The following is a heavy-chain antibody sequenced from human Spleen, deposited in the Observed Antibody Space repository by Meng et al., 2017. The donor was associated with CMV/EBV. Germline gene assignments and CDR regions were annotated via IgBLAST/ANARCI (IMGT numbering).Heavy chain of an antibody. D-gene: IGHD3-3*01. CDR2: ISAYNGNT. CDR1: GYTFTSYG. V-gene: IGHV1-18*01. CDR3: ERDNGEDFWGGYSIYYYYYGMDV. J-gene: IGHJ6*02. Sequence: ASVKVSCKSSGYTFTSYGISRVRQAPGQGLEWMGWISAYNGNTNYAQKLQGRVTMTTDTPTSTAYMELRSLRSDDTAVYYCERDNGEDFWGGYSIYYYYYGMDVWGQGTTVTVSS.